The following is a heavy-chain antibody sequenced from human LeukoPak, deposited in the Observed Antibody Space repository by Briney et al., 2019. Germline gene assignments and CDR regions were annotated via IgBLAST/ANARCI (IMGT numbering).Heavy chain of an antibody. CDR3: ARDSAYYSYFDY. CDR1: GFTFNRFW. D-gene: IGHD1-26*01. V-gene: IGHV3-33*08. Sequence: GGSLRLSCAASGFTFNRFWMHWVRQAPGKGLEWVAVIWYDGSNKYYADSVKGRFTISRDNSKNTLYLQMNSLRAEDTAVYYCARDSAYYSYFDYWGQGTLVTVSS. J-gene: IGHJ4*02. CDR2: IWYDGSNK.